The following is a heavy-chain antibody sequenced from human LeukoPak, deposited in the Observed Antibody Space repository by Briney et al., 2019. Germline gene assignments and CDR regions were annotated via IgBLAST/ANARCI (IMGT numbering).Heavy chain of an antibody. V-gene: IGHV4-31*03. CDR3: ASSGYSYGYVY. D-gene: IGHD5-18*01. Sequence: PSETLSLTCTVSGGSISSGGYYWSWIRQHPGKGLEWIGYIYYSGSTYYNPSLKSRVTISVDASKNQFSLKLSSVTAADTAVYYCASSGYSYGYVYWGQGTLVTVSS. J-gene: IGHJ4*02. CDR2: IYYSGST. CDR1: GGSISSGGYY.